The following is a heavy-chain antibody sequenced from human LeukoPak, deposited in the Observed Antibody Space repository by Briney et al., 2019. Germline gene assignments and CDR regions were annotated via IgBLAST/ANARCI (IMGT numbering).Heavy chain of an antibody. V-gene: IGHV3-7*01. Sequence: GGSLRLSCAASGFTFSSYWMSWVRQAPGKGLEWVANIKQDGSEKYYVDSVKGRFTISRDNAKNSLYLQMNSLRAEDTAVYYCARSGYCTSTSCLNGRGAFDIWGQGTMVTVSS. J-gene: IGHJ3*02. D-gene: IGHD2-2*01. CDR1: GFTFSSYW. CDR2: IKQDGSEK. CDR3: ARSGYCTSTSCLNGRGAFDI.